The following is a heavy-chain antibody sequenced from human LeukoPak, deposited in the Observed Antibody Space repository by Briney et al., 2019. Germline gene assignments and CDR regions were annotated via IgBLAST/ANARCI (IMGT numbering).Heavy chain of an antibody. D-gene: IGHD6-13*01. J-gene: IGHJ4*02. CDR1: GYTFTSYY. V-gene: IGHV1-46*01. Sequence: ASVKVSCKASGYTFTSYYMHWVRQAPGQGLEWMGIINPSGGSTSYAQKFQGRVTMTRDTSTSTVYMELSSLRSEDMAVYYCARDRIAAAGPARFDYWGQGTLVTVSS. CDR3: ARDRIAAAGPARFDY. CDR2: INPSGGST.